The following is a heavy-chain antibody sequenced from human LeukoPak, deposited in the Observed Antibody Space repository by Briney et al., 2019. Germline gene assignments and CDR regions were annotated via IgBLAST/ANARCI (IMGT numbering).Heavy chain of an antibody. V-gene: IGHV1-69*01. J-gene: IGHJ6*03. D-gene: IGHD2-8*01. CDR2: FIPIFGTA. CDR3: ARSPPGLIYMDV. Sequence: SVKVSCKASGGTFNSYAISWVRQAPGQGSEWMGGFIPIFGTANYAQKFQGRVMITADESTSTAYMDLNSLRSEDTAVYYCARSPPGLIYMDVWGKGTTVSASS. CDR1: GGTFNSYA.